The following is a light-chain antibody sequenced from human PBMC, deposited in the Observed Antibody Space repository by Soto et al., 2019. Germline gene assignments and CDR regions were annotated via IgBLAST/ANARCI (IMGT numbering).Light chain of an antibody. CDR2: GVS. Sequence: EIVMTQSPATLSVSPGERATLSCRASQSVSSNYFAWYQQKPGQAPRLLIYGVSSRATGIPARFTGSGSGTEFTLTISSLQSEDFAVYYCQQYNNWLYTFGQGTKVDIK. J-gene: IGKJ2*01. V-gene: IGKV3D-15*01. CDR1: QSVSSNY. CDR3: QQYNNWLYT.